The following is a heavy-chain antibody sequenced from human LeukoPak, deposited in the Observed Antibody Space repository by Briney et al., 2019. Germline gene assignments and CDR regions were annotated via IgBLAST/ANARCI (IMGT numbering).Heavy chain of an antibody. J-gene: IGHJ4*02. D-gene: IGHD2-15*01. Sequence: GASVKVSCKASGYTFTSYGISWVRQAPGQGLEWMGWISAYNGNTNYAQKLQGRVTMTTDTSTSTAYMELRSLRSDDTAVYYCARDRPIVVVVAATPNIDYWGQGTLVTVSS. CDR2: ISAYNGNT. CDR3: ARDRPIVVVVAATPNIDY. V-gene: IGHV1-18*01. CDR1: GYTFTSYG.